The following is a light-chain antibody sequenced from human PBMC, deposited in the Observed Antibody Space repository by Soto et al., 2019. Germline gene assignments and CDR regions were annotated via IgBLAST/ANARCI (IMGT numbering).Light chain of an antibody. Sequence: IHGTRSPSSLSASVLDRVTITGGSSQGISNYLACYQQKPGKVPKLLIYAASTLQSGVPSRFSGSGSGTDFTIPTTSLQPEDVPNYSCKKYNSAEWHLGQG. CDR3: KKYNSAEWH. V-gene: IGKV1-27*01. J-gene: IGKJ5*01. CDR2: AAS. CDR1: QGISNY.